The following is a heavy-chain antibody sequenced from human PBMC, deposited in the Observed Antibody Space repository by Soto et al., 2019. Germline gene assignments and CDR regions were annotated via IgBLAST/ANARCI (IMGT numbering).Heavy chain of an antibody. Sequence: GGSLRLSCAASGFTFSSYSMNWVRQAPGKGLEWVSAISSSSNSTYYADSVKGRFTISRDNSKNTLYLQMNSLRAEDTAVYYCAKDWTSSYYYYGMDVWGQGTTVTV. CDR3: AKDWTSSYYYYGMDV. V-gene: IGHV3-23*01. CDR2: ISSSSNST. CDR1: GFTFSSYS. J-gene: IGHJ6*02. D-gene: IGHD2-2*01.